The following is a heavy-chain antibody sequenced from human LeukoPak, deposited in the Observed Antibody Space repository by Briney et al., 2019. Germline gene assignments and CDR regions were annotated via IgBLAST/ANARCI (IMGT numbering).Heavy chain of an antibody. D-gene: IGHD5-18*01. CDR2: MNPNSGNT. CDR3: ARDNGYRTPHYFDF. V-gene: IGHV1-8*01. Sequence: GASVKVSCKASGYTFASYDVNWVRQATGQGLEWMGGMNPNSGNTGFAQKFQGRVTMTRNTSISTAYMELTSLTSEDTAVYYCARDNGYRTPHYFDFWGQGTLVTVSS. CDR1: GYTFASYD. J-gene: IGHJ4*02.